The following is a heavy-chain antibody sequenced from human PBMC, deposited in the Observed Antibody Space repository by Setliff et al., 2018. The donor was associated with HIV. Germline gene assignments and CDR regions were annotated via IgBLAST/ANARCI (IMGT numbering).Heavy chain of an antibody. J-gene: IGHJ4*02. CDR3: ATHYYGSGSYSKGYDY. CDR1: GFTFSSYG. CDR2: IWYDGRNK. D-gene: IGHD3-10*01. Sequence: GGSLRLSCAASGFTFSSYGMHWARQAPGKGLEWVALIWYDGRNKYYVDSVKGRFTISRDNSKNTLYLQMNSLRPEDTAVYFCATHYYGSGSYSKGYDYWGQGTLVTVSS. V-gene: IGHV3-30*02.